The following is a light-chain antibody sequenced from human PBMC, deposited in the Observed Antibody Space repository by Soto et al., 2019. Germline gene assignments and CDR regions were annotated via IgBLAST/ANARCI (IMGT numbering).Light chain of an antibody. Sequence: QSALTQPPSASGSLGQSVTISCTGTSSDIGDYNYVSWYQQHAGKAPKLMIYEVSQRPSGVPDRFSGSKSGNTASLTVSGLQAEDDADYYCGSYVGSKSFVFGGGTKLTVL. J-gene: IGLJ3*02. CDR3: GSYVGSKSFV. CDR2: EVS. V-gene: IGLV2-8*01. CDR1: SSDIGDYNY.